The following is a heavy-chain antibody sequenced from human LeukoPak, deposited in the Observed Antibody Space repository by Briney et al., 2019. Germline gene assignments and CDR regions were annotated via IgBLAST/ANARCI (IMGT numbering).Heavy chain of an antibody. J-gene: IGHJ6*02. CDR2: ISTYNGNT. Sequence: ASVKVSCKASGYTFTIYGINWVRQAPGQGLEWMGWISTYNGNTNYAQKLQGRVAMTTGTSTSTAYMELRSLRSDDTAVYYCARGWTGDYYYGMDLWGQGTTVTVSS. V-gene: IGHV1-18*01. CDR1: GYTFTIYG. CDR3: ARGWTGDYYYGMDL. D-gene: IGHD3/OR15-3a*01.